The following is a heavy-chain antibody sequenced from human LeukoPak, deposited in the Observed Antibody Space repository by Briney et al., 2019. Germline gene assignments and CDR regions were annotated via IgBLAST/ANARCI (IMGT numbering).Heavy chain of an antibody. J-gene: IGHJ4*02. Sequence: GGSLRLSCAPSGFTFSSYSMNWVRQAPEKGLEWVANIKEDGSEKYYVDSVKGRFTISRDNAKNSLYLQMDSLRAEDTALYYCSRGLPEGGYRYGQPGQDYWGQGTLVTVSS. CDR3: SRGLPEGGYRYGQPGQDY. V-gene: IGHV3-7*01. CDR2: IKEDGSEK. CDR1: GFTFSSYS. D-gene: IGHD5-18*01.